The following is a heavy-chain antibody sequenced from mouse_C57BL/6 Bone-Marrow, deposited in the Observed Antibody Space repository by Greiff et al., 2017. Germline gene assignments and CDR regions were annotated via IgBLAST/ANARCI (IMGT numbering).Heavy chain of an antibody. V-gene: IGHV1-53*01. D-gene: IGHD2-2*01. CDR1: GYTFTSYW. CDR2: INPSNGGT. CDR3: ARLGYYGYEDYAMDY. Sequence: QVQLQQPGTELVKPGASVKLSCKASGYTFTSYWMHWVKQRPGQGLEWIGNINPSNGGTNYNEKFKSKATLTVDKSSSTAYMQLSSLTSEDSAVYYCARLGYYGYEDYAMDYWGQGTSVTVSS. J-gene: IGHJ4*01.